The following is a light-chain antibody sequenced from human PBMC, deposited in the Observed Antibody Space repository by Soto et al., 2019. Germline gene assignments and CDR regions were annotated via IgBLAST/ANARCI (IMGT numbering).Light chain of an antibody. CDR2: EVT. V-gene: IGLV2-23*02. Sequence: QSALTQPASVSGYPGQSITISCPGTSSDVGSYNLVSWYQQYPGKVPKVIIYEVTKLPSGVANRFSGSKSGNTASLTISGLQDEDEADYYCCSYAGSYYVFGTGTKVTVL. CDR1: SSDVGSYNL. J-gene: IGLJ1*01. CDR3: CSYAGSYYV.